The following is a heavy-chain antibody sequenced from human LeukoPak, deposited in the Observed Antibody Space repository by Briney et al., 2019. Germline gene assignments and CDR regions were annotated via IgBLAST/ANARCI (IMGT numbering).Heavy chain of an antibody. V-gene: IGHV1-46*01. D-gene: IGHD3-9*01. CDR2: INPSGGST. Sequence: GASVKASCKASGYTFTSYYMHWVRQAPGQGLEWMGIINPSGGSTSYAQKFQGRVTMTRDTSTSTVYMELSSLRSEDTAVYYCARSGLRYFDWCDFDYWGQGTLVTVSS. CDR3: ARSGLRYFDWCDFDY. J-gene: IGHJ4*02. CDR1: GYTFTSYY.